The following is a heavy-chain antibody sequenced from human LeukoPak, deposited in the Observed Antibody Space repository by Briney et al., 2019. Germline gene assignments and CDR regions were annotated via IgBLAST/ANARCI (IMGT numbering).Heavy chain of an antibody. CDR1: GFTFNNAW. CDR3: ITFSMIVVVITD. J-gene: IGHJ4*02. CDR2: IKSKTDGGTT. V-gene: IGHV3-15*01. Sequence: GGSLRLSCAASGFTFNNAWMSWVRQAPGKGLEWVGRIKSKTDGGTTDYAAPVKGRFTISRDDSKNTLYLQMNSLRAEDTAIYYCITFSMIVVVITDWGQGTLVTVSS. D-gene: IGHD3-22*01.